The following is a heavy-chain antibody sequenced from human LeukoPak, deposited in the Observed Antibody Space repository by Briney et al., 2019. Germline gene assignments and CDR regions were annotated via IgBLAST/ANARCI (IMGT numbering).Heavy chain of an antibody. CDR3: ARAYTVALRYEAY. CDR1: GFSFGSYY. V-gene: IGHV3-74*01. D-gene: IGHD3-16*01. J-gene: IGHJ4*02. Sequence: GGSLRLSCVASGFSFGSYYMHWVRQAQGKVLVWVSRINIDGSDTNYADSVKGRFTISRDNTRSTLYLQMDSLRAEDTAVYYCARAYTVALRYEAYWGQGTLVTVSS. CDR2: INIDGSDT.